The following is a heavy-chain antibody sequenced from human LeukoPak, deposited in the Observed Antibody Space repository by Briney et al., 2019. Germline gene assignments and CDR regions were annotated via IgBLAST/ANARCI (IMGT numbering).Heavy chain of an antibody. CDR2: ISWNNNSV. CDR1: RFRFSDFA. D-gene: IGHD4-17*01. CDR3: TNAPGVTTGWFDP. J-gene: IGHJ5*02. Sequence: ALRLSSAASRFRFSDFAMRCGPQAPGKGLEWGSGISWNNNSVGYADSVKGRFHISRDNAKNSLYLQMDSLRLEDTALYYCTNAPGVTTGWFDPWGQGNLVTVSS. V-gene: IGHV3-9*01.